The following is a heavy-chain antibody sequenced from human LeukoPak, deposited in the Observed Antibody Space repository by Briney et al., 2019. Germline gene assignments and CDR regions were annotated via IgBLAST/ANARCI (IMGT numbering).Heavy chain of an antibody. CDR3: ARDGDYGGRYYFDY. Sequence: GGSLRLSCAASGFTFSSYSMNWVRQAPGKGLEWVSSISSSSSYIYYADSVKGRFTISRDNAKNSLYLQMNSLRAEDTAVYYCARDGDYGGRYYFDYWGQGTLVTVSS. V-gene: IGHV3-21*01. CDR2: ISSSSSYI. CDR1: GFTFSSYS. J-gene: IGHJ4*02. D-gene: IGHD4-23*01.